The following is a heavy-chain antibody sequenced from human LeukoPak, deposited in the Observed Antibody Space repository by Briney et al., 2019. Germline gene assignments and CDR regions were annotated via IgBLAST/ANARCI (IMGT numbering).Heavy chain of an antibody. Sequence: GGSLRLSCAASGFTFSSYWMHWVRQAPGKGLVWVSRINSDGGSTSYADSVKGRFTISRDNAKNTLYLQMNSLRAEDTAVYYCARAYSSSSRFLHYYYYMDVWGKGTTVTVSS. CDR3: ARAYSSSSRFLHYYYYMDV. D-gene: IGHD6-6*01. CDR2: INSDGGST. CDR1: GFTFSSYW. J-gene: IGHJ6*03. V-gene: IGHV3-74*01.